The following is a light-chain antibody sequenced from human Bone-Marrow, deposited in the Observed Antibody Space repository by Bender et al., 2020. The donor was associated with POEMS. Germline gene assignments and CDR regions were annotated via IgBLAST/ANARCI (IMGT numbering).Light chain of an antibody. J-gene: IGLJ1*01. Sequence: QSALTQPASVSGSPGQSITISCIGTSSDVGIHNHVSWYQHHPGKVPKVIISEVNKRPSGVSNRFTGYKSGNTASLTISGLEPEDEADYYCCSYVGVRTFVFGSGTKVTVL. V-gene: IGLV2-23*02. CDR2: EVN. CDR1: SSDVGIHNH. CDR3: CSYVGVRTFV.